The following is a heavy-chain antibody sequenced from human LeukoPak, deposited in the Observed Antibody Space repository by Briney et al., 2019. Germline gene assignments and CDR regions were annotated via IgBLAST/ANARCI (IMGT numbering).Heavy chain of an antibody. CDR2: IKQDGSEK. CDR3: AREGSRSTSCCYYFDF. Sequence: PGGSLRFSCAASGFTFSSYWTSWVRQAPGKGLEWVANIKQDGSEKYYVDSVKGRFTISRDNAKNSLYLQMNSLRAEDTAVYYCAREGSRSTSCCYYFDFWGQGTLVTVSS. V-gene: IGHV3-7*01. J-gene: IGHJ4*02. D-gene: IGHD2-2*01. CDR1: GFTFSSYW.